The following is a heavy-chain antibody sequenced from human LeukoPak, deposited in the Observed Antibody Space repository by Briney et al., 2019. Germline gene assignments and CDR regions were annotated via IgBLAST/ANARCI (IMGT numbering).Heavy chain of an antibody. CDR1: GFTFSSYG. Sequence: GGSLRLSCAASGFTFSSYGMHWVRQAPGKGLEWVAVISYDGSNKYYADSVKGRFTISRDNSKNTLYLQMNSLRAEDTAVYYCANDRGPWLVRLDYWGQGTLVTVSS. D-gene: IGHD6-19*01. CDR2: ISYDGSNK. CDR3: ANDRGPWLVRLDY. V-gene: IGHV3-30*18. J-gene: IGHJ4*02.